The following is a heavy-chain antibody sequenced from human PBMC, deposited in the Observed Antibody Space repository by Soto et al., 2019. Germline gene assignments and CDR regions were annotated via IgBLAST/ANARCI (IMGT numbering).Heavy chain of an antibody. CDR3: ARHHVRGRTIAGAAEF. CDR1: GGSLSGYY. D-gene: IGHD3-10*02. J-gene: IGHJ4*02. V-gene: IGHV4-34*01. Sequence: QVHLQQWGAGLLKPSETLSLTCAVYGGSLSGYYWSWIRQPPGKALEWIGEFNHSGDTNYNPSPKSRVTISVDTSTNQLFLNLLSVTAADTAMYYCARHHVRGRTIAGAAEFWGQGTLVTVSS. CDR2: FNHSGDT.